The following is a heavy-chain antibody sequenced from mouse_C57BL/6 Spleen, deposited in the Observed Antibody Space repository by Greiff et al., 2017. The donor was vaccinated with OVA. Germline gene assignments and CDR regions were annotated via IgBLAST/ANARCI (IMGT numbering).Heavy chain of an antibody. CDR2: ICGGGGNT. D-gene: IGHD2-12*01. CDR3: ARQVYDGAMDY. V-gene: IGHV5-9*01. J-gene: IGHJ4*01. CDR1: GFTFRSYT. Sequence: EVKLVESGGGLVKPGGSLKLSCAASGFTFRSYTMSWVRQTPEQRLEWVATICGGGGNTYYPDSVKGRFTISRDNAKNTLYLQMSSLRSEDTALYYCARQVYDGAMDYWGQGTSVTVSS.